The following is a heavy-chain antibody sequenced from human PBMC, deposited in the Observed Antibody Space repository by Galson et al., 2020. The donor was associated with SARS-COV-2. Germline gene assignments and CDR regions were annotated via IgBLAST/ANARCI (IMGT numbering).Heavy chain of an antibody. V-gene: IGHV3-30*18. J-gene: IGHJ3*01. CDR3: AKASAIFWFGQFRADAFGV. D-gene: IGHD3-10*01. CDR2: ISYEGSKN. CDR1: GFTFNNYG. Sequence: GESLKISCLASGFTFNNYGMHWVRQAPGKGLEWVAAISYEGSKNYYADSVDGRFTLSKDSFKSTVYLQMNSLGPDDTALYFCAKASAIFWFGQFRADAFGVWGQGTLVTVSS.